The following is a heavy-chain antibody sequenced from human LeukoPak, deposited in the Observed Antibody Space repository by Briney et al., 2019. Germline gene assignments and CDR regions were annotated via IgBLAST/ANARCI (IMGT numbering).Heavy chain of an antibody. V-gene: IGHV3-74*01. D-gene: IGHD1-26*01. CDR3: ARVRVNRGSSHAADAFDI. Sequence: GGSLRLSCAASGFTFSSYWMHWVRQAPGKGLVWVSRIYNDGSRTSYADSVKGRFTISRDNAKNTLYLQINSLRAEDTAVYYCARVRVNRGSSHAADAFDIWGQGTMVTVSA. CDR1: GFTFSSYW. J-gene: IGHJ3*02. CDR2: IYNDGSRT.